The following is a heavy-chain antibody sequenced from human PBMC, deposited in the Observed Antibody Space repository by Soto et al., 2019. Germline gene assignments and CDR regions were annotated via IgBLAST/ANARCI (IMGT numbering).Heavy chain of an antibody. J-gene: IGHJ4*02. D-gene: IGHD3-3*01. Sequence: GGSLRLSCEGFGLTFSPYWMTWVRQAPGKGLEWVASIKEDGSVKNYADSVKGRFTVSRDNVKRAMFLQMTSVRADDTAVYFCARDVSSEYASILDVWGRGARVTVSS. CDR1: GLTFSPYW. V-gene: IGHV3-7*03. CDR3: ARDVSSEYASILDV. CDR2: IKEDGSVK.